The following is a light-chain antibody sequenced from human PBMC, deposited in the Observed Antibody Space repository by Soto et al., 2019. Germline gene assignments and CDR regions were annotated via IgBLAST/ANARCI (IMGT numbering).Light chain of an antibody. CDR3: QQRSNWL. CDR1: QRGSNS. Sequence: EIVLTQAAGTLSLSAGERVTLSCRATQRGSNSLAWYQQKPGQAPRLLIYDASNRATGIPARFSGSGSGTDFTLTISSIEPEDFAVYYCQQRSNWLFGPGTKVDI. V-gene: IGKV3-11*01. CDR2: DAS. J-gene: IGKJ3*01.